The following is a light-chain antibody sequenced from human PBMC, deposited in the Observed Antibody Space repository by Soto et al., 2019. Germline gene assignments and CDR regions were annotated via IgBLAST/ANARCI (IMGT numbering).Light chain of an antibody. CDR3: SSYTSTSVV. V-gene: IGLV2-14*01. J-gene: IGLJ3*02. Sequence: HSALTQPASVSGSPGQSITISCTGTSSDIGRYNYVSWYQQYPGKAPKLMIYEVSNRPSGVSNRFSGSKSGNTASLTISGLQAEDEADYYCSSYTSTSVVFGGGTKLTVL. CDR2: EVS. CDR1: SSDIGRYNY.